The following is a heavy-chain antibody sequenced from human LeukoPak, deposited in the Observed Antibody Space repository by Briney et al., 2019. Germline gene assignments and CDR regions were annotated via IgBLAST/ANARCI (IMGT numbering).Heavy chain of an antibody. CDR1: GAPITRYY. D-gene: IGHD2-15*01. CDR3: AREGYCSGGSCDNWFDP. Sequence: SETLSLTCTVSGAPITRYYWSWIRQPPGKGLEWIGYIYYTGSANYNPSLKSRVSISVDTSKNQFSRRLSSVTAADTAVYYCAREGYCSGGSCDNWFDPWGQGTLVTVSS. CDR2: IYYTGSA. J-gene: IGHJ5*02. V-gene: IGHV4-59*12.